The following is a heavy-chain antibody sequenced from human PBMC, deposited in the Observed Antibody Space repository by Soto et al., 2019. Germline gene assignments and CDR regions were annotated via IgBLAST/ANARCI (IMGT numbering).Heavy chain of an antibody. CDR3: ARGRSYDYIWGSYRSYYYYYMDV. V-gene: IGHV4-34*01. CDR2: INHSGST. J-gene: IGHJ6*03. CDR1: GGSFSGYY. D-gene: IGHD3-16*02. Sequence: SETLSLTCAVYGGSFSGYYWSWIRQPPGKGLEWIGEINHSGSTNYNPSLKSRVTISVDTSKNQFSLKLCSVTAADTAVYYCARGRSYDYIWGSYRSYYYYYMDVWGKGTTVTVSS.